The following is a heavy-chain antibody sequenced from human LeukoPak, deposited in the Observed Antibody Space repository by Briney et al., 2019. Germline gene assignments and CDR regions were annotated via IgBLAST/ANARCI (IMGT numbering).Heavy chain of an antibody. V-gene: IGHV4-59*01. Sequence: SETLSLTCTVSGGSISSSYWSWIRQPPGKGLEWIGYIYYSGNTNSNPSLKSRVTISVDTSKKQFSLKLSSVTAADTAVYYCAETNDISVYYSKYWGQGTLVTVS. J-gene: IGHJ4*02. CDR2: IYYSGNT. CDR1: GGSISSSY. CDR3: AETNDISVYYSKY. D-gene: IGHD3-22*01.